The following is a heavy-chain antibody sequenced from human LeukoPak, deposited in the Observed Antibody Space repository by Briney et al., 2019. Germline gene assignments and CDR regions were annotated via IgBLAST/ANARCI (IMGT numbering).Heavy chain of an antibody. CDR2: SSAYNGNT. J-gene: IGHJ4*02. V-gene: IGHV1-18*01. Sequence: ASVKVSCKASGDSFTSYGISRVRQAPGQWLEWMGWSSAYNGNTNYAQKLQGRVTMTTDTSTSTAYMELSSLRSEDTAVYYCARQTPGYSSGLDYWGQGTLVTVSS. CDR3: ARQTPGYSSGLDY. CDR1: GDSFTSYG. D-gene: IGHD6-19*01.